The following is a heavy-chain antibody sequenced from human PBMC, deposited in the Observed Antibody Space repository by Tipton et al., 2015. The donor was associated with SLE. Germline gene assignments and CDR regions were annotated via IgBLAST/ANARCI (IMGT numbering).Heavy chain of an antibody. Sequence: SLRLSCAASGFTFSSYWMHWVRQAPGKGLVWVSRINSDGSSTSYADSVKGRFTISRDNAKNTLYLQMNSLRAEDTAVYYCARGEYTNNWYADRFDYWGQGILVTVSS. V-gene: IGHV3-74*01. J-gene: IGHJ4*02. CDR3: ARGEYTNNWYADRFDY. CDR1: GFTFSSYW. CDR2: INSDGSST. D-gene: IGHD6-13*01.